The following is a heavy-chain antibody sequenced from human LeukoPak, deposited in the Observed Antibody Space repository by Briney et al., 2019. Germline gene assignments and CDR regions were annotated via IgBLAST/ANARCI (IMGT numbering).Heavy chain of an antibody. CDR2: IYPGVSDT. D-gene: IGHD5-18*01. V-gene: IGHV5-51*01. CDR1: GYSFTSYW. Sequence: GESLKISCKGSGYSFTSYWIGWVRQMPGKGLEWMGIIYPGVSDTRYSPSFQGQVTISADKSINTAYLQWSSLKASDTAMYYCARHQGYNYGYVDYWGQGTLVTVSS. J-gene: IGHJ4*02. CDR3: ARHQGYNYGYVDY.